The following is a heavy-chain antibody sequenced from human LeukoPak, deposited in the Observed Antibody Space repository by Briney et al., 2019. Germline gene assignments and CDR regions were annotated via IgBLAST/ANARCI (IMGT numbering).Heavy chain of an antibody. D-gene: IGHD6-13*01. Sequence: SETLSLTCAVYGGSFSGYYWSWIRQPPGKGLEWIGEINHSGSTNYNPSLKSRVTISVDTSKNQFSLKLSSVTAADTAVYYCARWYSSSWDPFDYWGQGTLVTVSS. CDR3: ARWYSSSWDPFDY. J-gene: IGHJ4*02. V-gene: IGHV4-34*01. CDR2: INHSGST. CDR1: GGSFSGYY.